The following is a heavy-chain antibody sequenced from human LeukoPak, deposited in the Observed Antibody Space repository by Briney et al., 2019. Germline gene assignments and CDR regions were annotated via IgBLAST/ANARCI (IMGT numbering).Heavy chain of an antibody. D-gene: IGHD1-26*01. V-gene: IGHV4-34*01. CDR1: GGSFSGYY. Sequence: SETLSLTCAVYGGSFSGYYWSWIRQPPRKGLEWIGEINLGGSTNYNPSLKSRVTISVDTSKNQFSLRLSSVTAADTGVYYCARVPRIVGATSPWGQGTLVTVSS. CDR2: INLGGST. J-gene: IGHJ5*02. CDR3: ARVPRIVGATSP.